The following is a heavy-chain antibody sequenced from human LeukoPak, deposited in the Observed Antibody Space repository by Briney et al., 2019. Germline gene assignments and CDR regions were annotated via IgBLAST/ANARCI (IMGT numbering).Heavy chain of an antibody. Sequence: GGSLRLSCAASGFTLSSYAMSWVRQAPGKGLEWVSPISGSGSSTYYADSVKGRFTISRDNSKNTLYLQMNSLRAGDTAVYYCAKGVAVASPYYFDYWGQGTLVTVSS. CDR3: AKGVAVASPYYFDY. D-gene: IGHD6-19*01. V-gene: IGHV3-23*01. CDR2: ISGSGSST. J-gene: IGHJ4*02. CDR1: GFTLSSYA.